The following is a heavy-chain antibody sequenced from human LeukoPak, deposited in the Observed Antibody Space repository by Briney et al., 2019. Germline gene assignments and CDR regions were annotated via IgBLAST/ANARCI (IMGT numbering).Heavy chain of an antibody. Sequence: GESLKISCQASGYLFTTDWIGWVRPVPGKGLEWMGMIYPGDSDTRYSPSFQGQVTISADTSINTAFLQWSSLKASDTAMYFCARHHEPPTYYTDYWGQGTLVTVSS. CDR3: ARHHEPPTYYTDY. CDR1: GYLFTTDW. CDR2: IYPGDSDT. V-gene: IGHV5-51*01. J-gene: IGHJ4*02.